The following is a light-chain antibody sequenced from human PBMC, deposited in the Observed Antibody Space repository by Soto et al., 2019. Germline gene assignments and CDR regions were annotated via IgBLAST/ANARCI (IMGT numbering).Light chain of an antibody. CDR1: QSISSW. V-gene: IGKV1-5*03. CDR2: KAS. Sequence: DIQMTQSPSTLSASVGDRVTITCRASQSISSWLAWYQQEPGKAPKLLIYKASSLESGVPSRFSGSGSGTEFTLTISSLQPDDFATYYCQQYNRYPFTFGPGTKVDIK. J-gene: IGKJ3*01. CDR3: QQYNRYPFT.